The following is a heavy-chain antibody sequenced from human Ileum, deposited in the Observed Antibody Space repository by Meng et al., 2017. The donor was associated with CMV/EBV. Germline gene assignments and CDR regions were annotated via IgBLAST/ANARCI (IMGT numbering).Heavy chain of an antibody. CDR1: GFDFEDYT. CDR3: ATIGGLQAFDF. D-gene: IGHD3-16*01. J-gene: IGHJ3*01. V-gene: IGHV3-43*01. Sequence: GGSLRLSCSASGFDFEDYTMHWVRQAPGKSLEWVSLISWDGGDTLYADSVRGRFTISRDNSKNSLYLHMSSLRADDTAFYYCATIGGLQAFDFWGQGTRVT. CDR2: ISWDGGDT.